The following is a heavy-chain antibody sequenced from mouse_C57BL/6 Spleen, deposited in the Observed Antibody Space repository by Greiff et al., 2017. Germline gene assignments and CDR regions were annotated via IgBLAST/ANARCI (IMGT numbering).Heavy chain of an antibody. CDR2: INPNNGGT. V-gene: IGHV1-26*01. J-gene: IGHJ2*01. CDR3: ARWDDRGGYYFDY. D-gene: IGHD4-1*01. Sequence: EVQLQQSGPELVKPGASVKISCKASGYTFTDYYMNWVKQSHGKSLEWIGDINPNNGGTSYNQKFKGKATLTVDKSSSTAYMELRSLTSEDSAVYYCARWDDRGGYYFDYWGQGTTLTVSS. CDR1: GYTFTDYY.